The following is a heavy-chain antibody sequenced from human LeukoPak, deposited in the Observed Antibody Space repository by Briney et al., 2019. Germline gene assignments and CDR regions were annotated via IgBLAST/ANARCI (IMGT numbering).Heavy chain of an antibody. J-gene: IGHJ4*02. V-gene: IGHV3-23*01. CDR1: GFTFSSYG. Sequence: GGSLRLSCAASGFTFSSYGMSWVRQAPGKGLEWVSAIGGRDGSTYYADSVKGRFTTSRDNSKNTLYVQMNSLRAEDTAVYYCAKGHYYGSGSLDYWGQGTLVTVSS. D-gene: IGHD3-10*01. CDR2: IGGRDGST. CDR3: AKGHYYGSGSLDY.